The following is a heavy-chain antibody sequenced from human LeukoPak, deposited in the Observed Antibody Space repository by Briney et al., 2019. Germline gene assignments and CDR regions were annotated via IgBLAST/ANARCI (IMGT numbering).Heavy chain of an antibody. J-gene: IGHJ5*02. V-gene: IGHV4-39*06. Sequence: PSETLSLTCTVSGGSISGSSYYWGWIRQPPGKGLEWIGSIYFTGNAYYNPSLKSRVTISIDTSKNQFPLKLTSVTAADTAVYYCARRIVERHTIEEDNWFDPWGQGILVTVSS. CDR3: ARRIVERHTIEEDNWFDP. CDR1: GGSISGSSYY. CDR2: IYFTGNA. D-gene: IGHD2-15*01.